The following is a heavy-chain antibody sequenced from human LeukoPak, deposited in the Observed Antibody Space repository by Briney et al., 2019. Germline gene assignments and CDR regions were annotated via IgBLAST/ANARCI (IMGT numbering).Heavy chain of an antibody. CDR2: IHYSGST. CDR3: ARRGTNWGRFDY. CDR1: GGSISTSSSF. Sequence: SETLSLTCTVSGGSISTSSSFWGWIRQPPGKGLEWIATIHYSGSTYYNPSLKSRVTISADTSKNQLSLKVSSVTATDTAVYYCARRGTNWGRFDYWGQGTLVTVSS. D-gene: IGHD7-27*01. V-gene: IGHV4-39*01. J-gene: IGHJ4*02.